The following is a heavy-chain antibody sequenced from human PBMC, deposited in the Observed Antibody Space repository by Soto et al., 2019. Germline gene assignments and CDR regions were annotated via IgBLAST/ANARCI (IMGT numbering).Heavy chain of an antibody. D-gene: IGHD1-26*01. CDR2: IHGVGDYM. J-gene: IGHJ2*01. CDR1: GFTFSCCA. V-gene: IGHV3-23*01. CDR3: VKMRYCGSYANWSFAS. Sequence: EVQLLDSGGGLVQPGGSLRLSCAASGFTFSCCAMSWVRQAPGKGLEWVSTIHGVGDYMQYTDYVKGRFTISRDNSMNTLYLQRDSLRDDDTAGYDGVKMRYCGSYANWSFASWGRGTLVTVSS.